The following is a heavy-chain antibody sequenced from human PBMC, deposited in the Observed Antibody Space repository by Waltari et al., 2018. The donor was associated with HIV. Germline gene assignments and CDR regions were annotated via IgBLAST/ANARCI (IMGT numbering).Heavy chain of an antibody. D-gene: IGHD3-22*01. V-gene: IGHV1-8*02. J-gene: IGHJ6*02. Sequence: QVHLVQSGPEVKRPGASVKISCKAYGYTFINFDVNWVRQAAGQGPEWLGWMNPKSGKTAFPYIFEDRVTMTRDVSTDTAYMEMSGLTPEDTAIYYCARNSSGKGNRYFYYGLDVWGQGTPVTV. CDR3: ARNSSGKGNRYFYYGLDV. CDR1: GYTFINFD. CDR2: MNPKSGKT.